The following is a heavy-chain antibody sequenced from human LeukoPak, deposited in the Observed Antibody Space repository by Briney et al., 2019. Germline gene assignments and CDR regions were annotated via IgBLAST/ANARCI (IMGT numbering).Heavy chain of an antibody. J-gene: IGHJ4*02. D-gene: IGHD2-2*01. CDR1: GDSISSYY. CDR2: IYYSGST. CDR3: ARTAGDCSSTSCYDY. Sequence: SETLSLTCTVSGDSISSYYWSWIRQPPGKGLEWIGYIYYSGSTEYNPSLKRRVTISVDASKNQFSLKLNSVTAADTAVYYCARTAGDCSSTSCYDYWGQGTLVTVSS. V-gene: IGHV4-59*01.